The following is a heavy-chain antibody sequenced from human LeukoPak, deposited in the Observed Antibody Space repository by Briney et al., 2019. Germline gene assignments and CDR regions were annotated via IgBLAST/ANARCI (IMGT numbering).Heavy chain of an antibody. CDR1: GGTFSSYA. V-gene: IGHV1-69*13. CDR3: ARANSHRVEEAFDI. Sequence: SVKVSCKASGGTFSSYAISWVRQAPGQGLEWMGGIIPIFGTANYAQRFQGRVTITADESTSTAYMELSSLRSEDTAVYYCARANSHRVEEAFDIWGLGTMVTASS. D-gene: IGHD4-23*01. J-gene: IGHJ3*02. CDR2: IIPIFGTA.